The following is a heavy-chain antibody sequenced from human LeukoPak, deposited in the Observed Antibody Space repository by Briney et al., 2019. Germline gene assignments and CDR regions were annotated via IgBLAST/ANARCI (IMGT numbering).Heavy chain of an antibody. CDR1: GYTFTSYD. D-gene: IGHD5-18*01. V-gene: IGHV1-8*03. CDR3: AREWGVDTAMGHYFDY. Sequence: ASVKVSCKASGYTFTSYDINWVRQATGQGLEWMGWMNPNSGNTGYAQKFQGRVTITRNTSISTAYMELSSLRSDDTAVYYCAREWGVDTAMGHYFDYWGQGTLVTVSS. J-gene: IGHJ4*02. CDR2: MNPNSGNT.